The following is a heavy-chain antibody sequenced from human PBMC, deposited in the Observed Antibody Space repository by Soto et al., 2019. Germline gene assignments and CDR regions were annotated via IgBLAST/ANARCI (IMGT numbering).Heavy chain of an antibody. CDR1: RYSFTTYA. J-gene: IGHJ4*02. D-gene: IGHD1-1*01. Sequence: ASVKVSCKASRYSFTTYALHWVRQAPGQRLEWMGWINAGNGDTKYSEKFQGRATITRDTSANTAYMELSSLRSEDTSVYYCARDPGTGAALRAYHFDYWGQGTLVTAPQ. CDR2: INAGNGDT. V-gene: IGHV1-3*01. CDR3: ARDPGTGAALRAYHFDY.